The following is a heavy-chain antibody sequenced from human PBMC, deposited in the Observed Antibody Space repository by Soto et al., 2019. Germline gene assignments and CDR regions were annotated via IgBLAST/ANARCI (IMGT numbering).Heavy chain of an antibody. Sequence: GGSLRLSCAASGFTFSGSAMHWVRQASGKGLEWVGRIRSKANSYATAYAASVKGRFTISRDDSKNTAYLQMNSLKTEDTAVYYCTRRSPGVTTGTTEGSTWRFDPWGQGTLVTVSS. J-gene: IGHJ5*02. CDR2: IRSKANSYAT. D-gene: IGHD1-1*01. CDR1: GFTFSGSA. V-gene: IGHV3-73*01. CDR3: TRRSPGVTTGTTEGSTWRFDP.